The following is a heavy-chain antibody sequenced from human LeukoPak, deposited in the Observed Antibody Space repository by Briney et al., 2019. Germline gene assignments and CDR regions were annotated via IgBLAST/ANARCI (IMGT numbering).Heavy chain of an antibody. Sequence: GGSLRLSCAASGFIFSDYWMHWVRQGPGKGLVWVSRIKSDGSSTSYAESVKGRFTISRDNAKNTVYVHMNSLRDEDTAVYYCARSIAARPFDYWGQGTLVTVSS. V-gene: IGHV3-74*01. CDR2: IKSDGSST. J-gene: IGHJ4*02. CDR3: ARSIAARPFDY. CDR1: GFIFSDYW. D-gene: IGHD6-6*01.